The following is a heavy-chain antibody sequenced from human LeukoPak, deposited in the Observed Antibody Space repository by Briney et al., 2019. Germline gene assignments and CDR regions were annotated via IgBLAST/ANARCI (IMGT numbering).Heavy chain of an antibody. CDR2: IYYSGNT. J-gene: IGHJ6*03. V-gene: IGHV4-39*07. D-gene: IGHD5-12*01. Sequence: SETLSLTCTVSGDSISTSNSYWGWIRQPPGKGLEWVGSIYYSGNTYYNASLKSRVTISVDTSKNQFSLKLSSVTAADTAVCYCARGRYSGYDRFYYYYYYMDVWGKGTTVTISS. CDR1: GDSISTSNSY. CDR3: ARGRYSGYDRFYYYYYYMDV.